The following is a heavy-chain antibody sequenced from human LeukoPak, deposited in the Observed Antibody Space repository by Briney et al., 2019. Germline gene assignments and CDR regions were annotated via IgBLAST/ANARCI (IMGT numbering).Heavy chain of an antibody. Sequence: SETLSLTCAVYGGSFSGYYWSWIRQPPGKGLEWIGEINHSGSTNYNPSLKSRVTISVDTSKNQFSLKLSSVTAADTAVYYCARVRTGTGRFDYWGQGTLVTVSS. CDR3: ARVRTGTGRFDY. V-gene: IGHV4-34*01. CDR2: INHSGST. J-gene: IGHJ4*02. CDR1: GGSFSGYY. D-gene: IGHD1-7*01.